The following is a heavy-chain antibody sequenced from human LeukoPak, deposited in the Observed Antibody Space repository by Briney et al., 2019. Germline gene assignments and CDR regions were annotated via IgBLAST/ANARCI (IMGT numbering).Heavy chain of an antibody. CDR2: IKEDGSEI. CDR1: AFTFSNYW. D-gene: IGHD3-10*01. J-gene: IGHJ4*02. Sequence: GGSLRLSCAASAFTFSNYWMSWVRQAPGKGLEWVANIKEDGSEINYVDSVKGRFTISRDNAKNSLYLQMNSLTVDDTAVYYCAGDRGFSSLYYRGQGNLGPGLP. CDR3: AGDRGFSSLYY. V-gene: IGHV3-7*01.